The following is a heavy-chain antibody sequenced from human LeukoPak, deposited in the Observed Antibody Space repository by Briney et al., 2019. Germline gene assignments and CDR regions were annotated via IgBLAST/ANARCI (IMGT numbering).Heavy chain of an antibody. Sequence: GSLRLSCAASGFTFSSYWMSWVRQAPGKGLEWVANIKQDGSEKYYVDSVKGRFTISRDNAKNSLYLQMNSLRAEDTAVYYCAREGDIVVVPAAPGDVWGKGTTVTVSS. CDR2: IKQDGSEK. CDR1: GFTFSSYW. D-gene: IGHD2-2*01. CDR3: AREGDIVVVPAAPGDV. V-gene: IGHV3-7*01. J-gene: IGHJ6*04.